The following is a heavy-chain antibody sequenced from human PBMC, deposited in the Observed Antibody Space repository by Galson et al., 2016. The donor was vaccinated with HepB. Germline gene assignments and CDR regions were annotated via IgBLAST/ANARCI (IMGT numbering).Heavy chain of an antibody. J-gene: IGHJ4*02. D-gene: IGHD5-18*01. V-gene: IGHV4-59*01. CDR3: ARDGDTGHYFDY. Sequence: SETLSLTCTVSGGSISSDYWSWVRQPPGKGLEWIGYIYYTGSTTSNPSLKSRVTISIDTSKNQFSLRLSSVTAADTAAYYCARDGDTGHYFDYWSQGTLVTVSS. CDR2: IYYTGST. CDR1: GGSISSDY.